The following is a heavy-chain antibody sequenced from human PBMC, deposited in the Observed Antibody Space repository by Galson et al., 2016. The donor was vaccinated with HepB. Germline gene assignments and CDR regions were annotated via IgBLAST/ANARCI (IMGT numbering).Heavy chain of an antibody. CDR2: TYYRSKCYN. CDR3: ARALKGFFDWSPPGLHFDI. J-gene: IGHJ3*02. CDR1: AA. D-gene: IGHD3-9*01. Sequence: AAWNWIRQSPSRGLEWLGRTYYRSKCYNDYALSVKSRITINPDTSKNQFSLQLKSVTPEATAVYYCARALKGFFDWSPPGLHFDIWGRGTMVTVSS. V-gene: IGHV6-1*01.